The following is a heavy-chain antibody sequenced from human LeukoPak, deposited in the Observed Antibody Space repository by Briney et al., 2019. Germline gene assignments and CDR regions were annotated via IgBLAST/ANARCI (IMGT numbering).Heavy chain of an antibody. V-gene: IGHV4-59*01. CDR2: IYYSGST. Sequence: PSETLSLTCTVSGGSISSYYWSWIRQPPGKGLGWIGYIYYSGSTNYNPSLKSRVTISVDTSKNQFSLKLSSVTAADTAVYYCARAREDDYGGHFDYWGQGTLVTVSS. CDR1: GGSISSYY. J-gene: IGHJ4*02. CDR3: ARAREDDYGGHFDY. D-gene: IGHD4-23*01.